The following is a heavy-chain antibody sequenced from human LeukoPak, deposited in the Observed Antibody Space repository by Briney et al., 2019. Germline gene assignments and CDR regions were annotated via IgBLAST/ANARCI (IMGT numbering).Heavy chain of an antibody. Sequence: GASVKVSCKTSGYTFTDYGINWVRQAPGQGLEWVGWISVYNGNTNYAQKLQGRVTMTTDPSTSTAYMELRSLISGDTAIYYCARSLQRDFYDYVWGSYDYWGQGTLVTVSS. CDR3: ARSLQRDFYDYVWGSYDY. CDR1: GYTFTDYG. V-gene: IGHV1-18*01. CDR2: ISVYNGNT. J-gene: IGHJ4*02. D-gene: IGHD3-16*01.